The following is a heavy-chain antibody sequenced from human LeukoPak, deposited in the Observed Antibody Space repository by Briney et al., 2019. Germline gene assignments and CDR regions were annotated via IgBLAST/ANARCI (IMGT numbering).Heavy chain of an antibody. V-gene: IGHV3-30*02. CDR3: ARGRRELLRFDY. CDR1: AFTFSNYG. D-gene: IGHD1-26*01. J-gene: IGHJ4*02. CDR2: IRCDGSNK. Sequence: PGGSLRLSCAASAFTFSNYGMHWVRPAPGKGLEWVAFIRCDGSNKYYADSVKGRFTISRDDSKNSLYLQMNSLRAEDTAVYYCARGRRELLRFDYWGEGTLVTVSS.